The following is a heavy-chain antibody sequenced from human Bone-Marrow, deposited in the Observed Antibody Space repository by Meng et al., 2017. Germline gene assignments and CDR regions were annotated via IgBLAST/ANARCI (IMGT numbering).Heavy chain of an antibody. CDR3: ASIAVAGRFDY. V-gene: IGHV3-48*04. J-gene: IGHJ4*02. CDR2: ISSSGSTI. D-gene: IGHD6-19*01. CDR1: GFTFSSYW. Sequence: GESLKISCAASGFTFSSYWMHWVRQAPGKGLEWVSYISSSGSTIYYADSVKGRFTISRDNAKNSLYLQMNSLRAEDTAVYYCASIAVAGRFDYWGQGTLVTVSS.